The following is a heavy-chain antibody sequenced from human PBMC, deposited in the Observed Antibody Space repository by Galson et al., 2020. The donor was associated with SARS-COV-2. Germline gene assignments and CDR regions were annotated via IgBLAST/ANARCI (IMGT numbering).Heavy chain of an antibody. CDR1: GGSISSSSYY. V-gene: IGHV4-39*01. Sequence: ETSETLSLTCTVSGGSISSSSYYWGWIRQPPGKGLEWIGSIYYSGSTYYNPSLKSRVTISVDTSKNQFSLKLSSVTAADTAVYYCARLYDSSHDYYGMDVWGQGTTVTVAS. J-gene: IGHJ6*02. D-gene: IGHD3-22*01. CDR2: IYYSGST. CDR3: ARLYDSSHDYYGMDV.